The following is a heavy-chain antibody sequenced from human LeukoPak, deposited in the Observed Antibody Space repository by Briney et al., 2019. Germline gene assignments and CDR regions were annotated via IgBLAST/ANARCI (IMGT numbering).Heavy chain of an antibody. CDR3: ARQMAAMVGGHYYYYYCMDV. J-gene: IGHJ6*03. Sequence: GASVRVSCKASGYTFTSYDINWVRQATGQGLEWMGWMNPNSGNTGYAQKFQGRVTMTRNTSISTAYMELSSLRSEDTAVYYCARQMAAMVGGHYYYYYCMDVWGKGTTVTISS. CDR2: MNPNSGNT. CDR1: GYTFTSYD. D-gene: IGHD5-18*01. V-gene: IGHV1-8*01.